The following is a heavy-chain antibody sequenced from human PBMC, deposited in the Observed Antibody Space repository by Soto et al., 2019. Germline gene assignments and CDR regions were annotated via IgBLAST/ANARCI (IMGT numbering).Heavy chain of an antibody. CDR2: ISSTTNYI. J-gene: IGHJ4*02. CDR1: GFTFTRYS. V-gene: IGHV3-21*06. CDR3: ARESEDLTSNFDY. Sequence: PGGSLRLSCAASGFTFTRYSMNWVRQAPGKGLEWVSSISSTTNYIYHGDSMKGRFTISRDNAKNSLYLEMNSLRAEDTAVYYCARESEDLTSNFDYWGQGTRVTAPQ.